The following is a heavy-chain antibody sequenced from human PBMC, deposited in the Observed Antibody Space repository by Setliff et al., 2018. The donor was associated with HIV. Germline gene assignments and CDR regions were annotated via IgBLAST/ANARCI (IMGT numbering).Heavy chain of an antibody. CDR2: IYHTGTT. CDR3: ARDLFTVPSREGYDY. D-gene: IGHD1-26*01. Sequence: PSETLSLTCTVSGASISTDYWSWIRQSPGRGLEWIGYIYHTGTTNYSPSLESRVTISIDTSKNQFSLNLRSVTAADTAVYYCARDLFTVPSREGYDYWGQGTLVTVSS. J-gene: IGHJ4*02. V-gene: IGHV4-59*01. CDR1: GASISTDY.